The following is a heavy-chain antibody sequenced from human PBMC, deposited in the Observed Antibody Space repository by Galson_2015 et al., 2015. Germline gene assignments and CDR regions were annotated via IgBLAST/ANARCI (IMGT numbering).Heavy chain of an antibody. J-gene: IGHJ6*02. Sequence: SLRLSCAASGFTFSSYAMSWVRQAPGKGLEWVAAIWDSGTNTYYADSVKGRFTISRDNSKNTLYLQMNSLRAEDTAVYYCARRLVSVVIWGMDVWGQGTTVTVSS. CDR2: IWDSGTNT. CDR3: ARRLVSVVIWGMDV. D-gene: IGHD2-21*01. V-gene: IGHV3-33*08. CDR1: GFTFSSYA.